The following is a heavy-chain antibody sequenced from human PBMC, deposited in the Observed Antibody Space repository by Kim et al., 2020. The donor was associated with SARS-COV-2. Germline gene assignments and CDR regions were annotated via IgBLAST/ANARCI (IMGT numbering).Heavy chain of an antibody. CDR1: GFTFSSYA. V-gene: IGHV3-33*06. CDR3: AKDTVDSSGPEDYFDY. Sequence: GGSLRLSCAASGFTFSSYAMHWVRQAPGKGLEWVAVIWYDGSNKYYADSVKGRFTISRDNSKNTLYLQMNSLRAEDTAVYYCAKDTVDSSGPEDYFDYWGQGTLVTVSS. D-gene: IGHD3-22*01. J-gene: IGHJ4*02. CDR2: IWYDGSNK.